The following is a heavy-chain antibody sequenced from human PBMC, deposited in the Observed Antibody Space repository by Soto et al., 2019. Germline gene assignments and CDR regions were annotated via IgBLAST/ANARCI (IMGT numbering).Heavy chain of an antibody. CDR2: ISGSGAGT. J-gene: IGHJ6*02. CDR3: AKGPTVFGAVISFDYYYGMYV. V-gene: IGHV3-23*01. D-gene: IGHD3-3*01. Sequence: GGSLRLSCTASGFTFSTSAMSWVRQAPGRGLEWVSGISGSGAGTYYADSVKGRFTISRDNSKNTLYLQMSGLRAEDAALYYCAKGPTVFGAVISFDYYYGMYVWGQGTPVTVPS. CDR1: GFTFSTSA.